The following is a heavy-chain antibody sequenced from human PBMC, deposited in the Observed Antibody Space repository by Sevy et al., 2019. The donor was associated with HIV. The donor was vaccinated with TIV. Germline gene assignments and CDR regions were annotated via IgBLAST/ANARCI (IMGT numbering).Heavy chain of an antibody. D-gene: IGHD3-22*01. V-gene: IGHV3-7*01. CDR1: GFTFSSNW. Sequence: GGSLRLSCATSGFTFSSNWMTWVRQAPGKGLEWVANVKQDMSEKYYAESVKGRFTISRDNAKNSLYLEMNSLRAEDTAVYYCAKAQQITMLVVIGGLYFDFWGQGTLVTVSS. J-gene: IGHJ4*02. CDR3: AKAQQITMLVVIGGLYFDF. CDR2: VKQDMSEK.